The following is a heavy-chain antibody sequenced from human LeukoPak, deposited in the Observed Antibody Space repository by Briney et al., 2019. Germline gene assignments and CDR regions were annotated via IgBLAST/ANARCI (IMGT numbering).Heavy chain of an antibody. V-gene: IGHV3-48*03. D-gene: IGHD6-13*01. CDR2: ISRSGSTI. CDR3: ARDSNSWLFDY. J-gene: IGHJ4*02. CDR1: GFTFSSYE. Sequence: GGSLRLSCAASGFTFSSYEMNWVRQAPGKGLEWVSYISRSGSTIYYADSVKGRFTISRDNAKNSLYLQVKSLRAEDTAVYYCARDSNSWLFDYWGQGTLVTVSS.